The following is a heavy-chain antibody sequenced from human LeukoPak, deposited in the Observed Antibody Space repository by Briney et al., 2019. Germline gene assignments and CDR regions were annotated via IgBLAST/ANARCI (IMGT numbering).Heavy chain of an antibody. CDR3: ARQSVHTDAFDI. J-gene: IGHJ3*02. V-gene: IGHV4-39*01. CDR2: IDYSGSS. CDR1: GGSISSSNYY. Sequence: PSETLSLTCTVSGGSISSSNYYWGWIRQPPGKGLEWIGNIDYSGSSFYNPSLKSRVTISVDTSKNQFSLNLNSVTAADTAVYYCARQSVHTDAFDIWGQGTMVTVSS.